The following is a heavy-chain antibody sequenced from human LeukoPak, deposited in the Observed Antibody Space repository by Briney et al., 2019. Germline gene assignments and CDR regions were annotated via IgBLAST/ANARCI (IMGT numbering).Heavy chain of an antibody. Sequence: PGGSLRLSCAASGFTFSDYGMSWVRQAPGKGLEWVSSISSTSSTTYYADSVKGRFTISRDNSKNTLYLQMNSLRAEDTDVYYCAKGGCTNGVCYILYYYYMDVWGKVTTVTVSS. CDR2: ISSTSSTT. CDR1: GFTFSDYG. D-gene: IGHD2-8*01. J-gene: IGHJ6*03. V-gene: IGHV3-23*01. CDR3: AKGGCTNGVCYILYYYYMDV.